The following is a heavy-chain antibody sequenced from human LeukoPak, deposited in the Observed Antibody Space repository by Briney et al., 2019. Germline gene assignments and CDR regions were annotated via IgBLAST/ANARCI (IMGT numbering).Heavy chain of an antibody. CDR1: GYTFTGYY. CDR3: VTRDGYSRDY. J-gene: IGHJ4*02. CDR2: INPYSGGT. V-gene: IGHV1-2*02. D-gene: IGHD5-24*01. Sequence: ASVKVSCKASGYTFTGYYMHWVRQAPGQGLEWMGWINPYSGGTKYAQKFQGRVTMTRDTSISTAYMELSRLRSDDTAMFYCVTRDGYSRDYWGQGTLVTVSS.